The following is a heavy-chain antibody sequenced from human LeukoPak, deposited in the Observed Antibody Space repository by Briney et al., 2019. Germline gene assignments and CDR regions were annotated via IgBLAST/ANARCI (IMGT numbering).Heavy chain of an antibody. V-gene: IGHV1-69*04. Sequence: SVKVSCKTSGDTFSNFVISWVRQAPGQGLEWMARIIPKFDLTKIAQKFEGRVTITADTSTSTVYLELSNVRSDDTAIYYCTRDQNVRGVAAGMEGWFDPWGQGTLVTVSS. CDR3: TRDQNVRGVAAGMEGWFDP. J-gene: IGHJ5*02. D-gene: IGHD1-1*01. CDR1: GDTFSNFV. CDR2: IIPKFDLT.